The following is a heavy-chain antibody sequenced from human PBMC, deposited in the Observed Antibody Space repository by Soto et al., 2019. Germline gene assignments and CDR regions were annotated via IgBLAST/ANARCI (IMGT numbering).Heavy chain of an antibody. CDR3: AREPTVTYPYYFDY. V-gene: IGHV4-4*07. D-gene: IGHD4-17*01. Sequence: PSETLSLTCTVSGGSISSYYWSWIRQPAGKGLEWIGRIYTSGSTNYNPSLKSRVTMSVDTSKNQFSLKLSSVTAADTAVYYCAREPTVTYPYYFDYWGQGTLVTVSS. CDR1: GGSISSYY. CDR2: IYTSGST. J-gene: IGHJ4*02.